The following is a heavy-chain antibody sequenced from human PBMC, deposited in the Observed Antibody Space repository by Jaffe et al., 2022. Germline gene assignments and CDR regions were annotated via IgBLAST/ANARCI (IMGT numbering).Heavy chain of an antibody. CDR3: ASRGDTAMVFDY. V-gene: IGHV4-38-2*01. Sequence: QVQLQESGPGLVKPSETLSLTCAVSGYSISSGYYWGWIRQPPGKGLEWIGSIYHSGSTYYNPSLKSRVTISVDTSKNQFSLKLSSVTAADTAVYYCASRGDTAMVFDYWGQGTLVTVSS. CDR1: GYSISSGYY. J-gene: IGHJ4*02. CDR2: IYHSGST. D-gene: IGHD5-18*01.